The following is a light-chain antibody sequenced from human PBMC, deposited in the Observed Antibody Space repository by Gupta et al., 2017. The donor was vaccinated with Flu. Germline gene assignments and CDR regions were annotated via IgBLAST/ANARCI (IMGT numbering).Light chain of an antibody. V-gene: IGKV3D-20*01. Sequence: ATRSWSPGDRAILSCGASRSVTSNFVAWFQHKPGQAPRVLIYDASLRATGIPDRFGGSGSGTDFTLTISRLEPEDFAVYYCQQYGMSPRTFGQGTKVEIK. CDR2: DAS. CDR3: QQYGMSPRT. J-gene: IGKJ1*01. CDR1: RSVTSNF.